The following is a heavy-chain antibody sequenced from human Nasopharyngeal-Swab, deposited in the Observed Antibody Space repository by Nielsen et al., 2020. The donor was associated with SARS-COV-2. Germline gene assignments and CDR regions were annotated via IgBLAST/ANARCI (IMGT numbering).Heavy chain of an antibody. J-gene: IGHJ4*02. CDR1: GFIFSASA. CDR3: TTDFYFDY. V-gene: IGHV3-73*01. Sequence: GGSLRLSCAASGFIFSASAMHWVRQASGKGLEWVGRIGDKDHNYATTYAASVQGRFTISRDDSKNTAFLQMDSLKTEDSALHYCTTDFYFDYWGQGTLVTVSS. CDR2: IGDKDHNYAT.